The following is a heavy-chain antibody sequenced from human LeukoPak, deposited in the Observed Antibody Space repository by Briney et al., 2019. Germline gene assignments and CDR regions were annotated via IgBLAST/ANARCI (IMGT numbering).Heavy chain of an antibody. CDR1: GGSISSGSYY. CDR2: IYTSGST. J-gene: IGHJ4*02. Sequence: PSQTLSLTCTVSGGSISSGSYYWSWIRQPAGKGLEWIGRIYTSGSTYYNPSLKSRVTISVDTSKNQFSLKLSSVTAADTAVYYCARGPPGRFHVRSFDYWGQGTLVTVSS. CDR3: ARGPPGRFHVRSFDY. D-gene: IGHD3-10*01. V-gene: IGHV4-61*02.